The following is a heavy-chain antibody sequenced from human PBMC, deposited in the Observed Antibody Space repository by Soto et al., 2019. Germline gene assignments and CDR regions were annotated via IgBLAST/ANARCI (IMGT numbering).Heavy chain of an antibody. CDR3: ARASSSSWGYYFDY. D-gene: IGHD6-13*01. V-gene: IGHV4-4*02. Sequence: QMQLQESGPGLVKPSGTLSLTCAVSGGSISTSYWWTWVRQPPGKGLEWIGEIYHSGSTTYKTSLKSRVTISLDTSKNQFSLNLSSVTAADTAVYYCARASSSSWGYYFDYWGQGTLVTVSS. CDR2: IYHSGST. CDR1: GGSISTSYW. J-gene: IGHJ4*02.